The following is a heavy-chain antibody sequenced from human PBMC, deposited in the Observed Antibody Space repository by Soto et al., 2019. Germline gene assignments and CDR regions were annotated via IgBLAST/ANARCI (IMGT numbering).Heavy chain of an antibody. J-gene: IGHJ6*02. D-gene: IGHD5-18*01. CDR2: INPSGGST. CDR3: ARAVQPSTNYYYYGMDV. Sequence: AAVKVSCKASGYTFTSYYMHWVRQAPGQGLEWMGIINPSGGSTSYAQKFQGSVTMTRDTSTSTVYMELSSLRSEDTAVYYCARAVQPSTNYYYYGMDVWGQGTTVTVSS. CDR1: GYTFTSYY. V-gene: IGHV1-46*01.